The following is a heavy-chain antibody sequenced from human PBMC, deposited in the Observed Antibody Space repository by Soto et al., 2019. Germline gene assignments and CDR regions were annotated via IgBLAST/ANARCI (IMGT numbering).Heavy chain of an antibody. J-gene: IGHJ6*02. D-gene: IGHD6-19*01. Sequence: GXLRLSGSTSGLTIATYGFDLVRQASVKGLEWVAVIWYDGNTKYYADSVKGRFTISRDNLKNTLYLQMNSLTAEDTAVYYCARPLVATVDGTYYYGMDVWGQRTTVTVSS. CDR2: IWYDGNTK. CDR3: ARPLVATVDGTYYYGMDV. CDR1: GLTIATYG. V-gene: IGHV3-33*01.